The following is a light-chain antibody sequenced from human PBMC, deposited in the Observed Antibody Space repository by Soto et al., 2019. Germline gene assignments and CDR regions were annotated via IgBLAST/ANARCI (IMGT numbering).Light chain of an antibody. CDR3: CSYAGNSLWV. CDR2: DVS. CDR1: SSDVGGYNY. V-gene: IGLV2-11*01. Sequence: QSALTQPRSVSGSPGQSVTISCTGTSSDVGGYNYVSWYQQHPGKAPKLVIYDVSKRPSGVPHRFSGSKSGNTASLTISGLQAEDEADYYCCSYAGNSLWVFGGGTKVTVL. J-gene: IGLJ3*02.